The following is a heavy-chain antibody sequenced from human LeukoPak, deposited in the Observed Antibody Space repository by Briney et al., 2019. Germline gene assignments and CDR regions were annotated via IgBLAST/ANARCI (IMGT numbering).Heavy chain of an antibody. CDR3: EGYYGSGSYYNRDY. CDR2: IRYDGSNK. V-gene: IGHV3-30*02. J-gene: IGHJ4*02. Sequence: GGSLRLSCAASGFTFSSYGMHWVRQAPGKGLDWVAFIRYDGSNKYYADSVKGRFTISRDNSKNTLYLQMNSLRAEDTAVYYCEGYYGSGSYYNRDYWGQGTLVTVSS. CDR1: GFTFSSYG. D-gene: IGHD3-10*01.